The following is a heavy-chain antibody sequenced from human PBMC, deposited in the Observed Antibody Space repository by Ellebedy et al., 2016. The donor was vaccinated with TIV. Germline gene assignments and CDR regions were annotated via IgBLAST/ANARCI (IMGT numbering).Heavy chain of an antibody. D-gene: IGHD3-10*01. V-gene: IGHV1-24*01. Sequence: ASVKVSCXASGYTFTSYYMHWVRQAPGKGLEWMGGFDPEDGETIYAQKFQGRVTMTEDTSTDTAYMELRSLRSEDTAVYYCATDLESGSVYWGQGTLVTVSS. CDR2: FDPEDGET. CDR3: ATDLESGSVY. CDR1: GYTFTSYY. J-gene: IGHJ4*02.